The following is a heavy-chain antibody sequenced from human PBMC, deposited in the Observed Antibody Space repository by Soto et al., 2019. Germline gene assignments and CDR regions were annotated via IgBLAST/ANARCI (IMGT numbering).Heavy chain of an antibody. D-gene: IGHD1-1*01. CDR3: ARSTYNWNDVLYFDY. V-gene: IGHV4-39*01. Sequence: SETLSLTCTVSGGSISSSSYYWGWIRQPPGKGQEWIGSIYNSGSTYNNPSLKSRVNISVETSKNQYSLKLSSMTAADTAVYYCARSTYNWNDVLYFDYWGQGTLVTVSS. J-gene: IGHJ4*02. CDR2: IYNSGST. CDR1: GGSISSSSYY.